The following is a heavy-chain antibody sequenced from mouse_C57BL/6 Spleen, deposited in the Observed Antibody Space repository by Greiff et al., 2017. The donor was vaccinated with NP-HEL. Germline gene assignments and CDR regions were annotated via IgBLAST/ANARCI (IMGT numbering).Heavy chain of an antibody. CDR2: INPGSGGT. Sequence: QVQLQQSGAELVRPGTSVKVSCKASGYAFTNYLIEWVKQRPGQGLEWIGVINPGSGGTNYNGKFKGKATLTADKSSSTAYMQLSSLTSEDSAVYFCARDGYYGSSYGAMDYWGQGTSVTVSS. D-gene: IGHD1-1*01. CDR3: ARDGYYGSSYGAMDY. V-gene: IGHV1-54*01. J-gene: IGHJ4*01. CDR1: GYAFTNYL.